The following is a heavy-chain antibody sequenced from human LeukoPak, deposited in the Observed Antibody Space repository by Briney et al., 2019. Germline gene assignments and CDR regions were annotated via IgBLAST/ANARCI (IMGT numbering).Heavy chain of an antibody. D-gene: IGHD3-22*01. V-gene: IGHV3-7*01. CDR1: GISFSSYW. Sequence: GGSLRLSCVASGISFSSYWVAWVRQAPGKGLEWVANIKYDGTHKFYADSVKGRFTISRDNAKNSLFLEMNSLTADDTVVYFCASSHDSSGNDWGQGTLVTVSS. J-gene: IGHJ4*02. CDR3: ASSHDSSGND. CDR2: IKYDGTHK.